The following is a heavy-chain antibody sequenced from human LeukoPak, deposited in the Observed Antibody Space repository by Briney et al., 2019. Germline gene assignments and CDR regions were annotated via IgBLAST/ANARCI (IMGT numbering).Heavy chain of an antibody. CDR1: GGSISNKY. CDR3: ASSYSGSYYADY. V-gene: IGHV4-59*08. Sequence: SETLSLTCTVSGGSISNKYWSWIRQPPGKGLEWIGYIYYSGSTNYNSSLKSRVTISLDTSMNQFSLRLRFVTAADTAVYYCASSYSGSYYADYWGQGTLVTVS. D-gene: IGHD1-26*01. CDR2: IYYSGST. J-gene: IGHJ4*02.